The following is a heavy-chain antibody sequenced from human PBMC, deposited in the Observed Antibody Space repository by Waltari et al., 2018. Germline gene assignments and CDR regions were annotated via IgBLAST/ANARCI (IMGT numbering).Heavy chain of an antibody. D-gene: IGHD2-15*01. Sequence: QVQLVQSGAEVKKPGASVKVSCKASGYTFTAYTIPWVRQAPGQGLEWMGRINPNSGGTNYAQKFQGRVTMTRDTSISTAYMELSRLRSDDTAVYYCAAKSPMVVTDYGMDVWGQGTTVTVSS. J-gene: IGHJ6*02. CDR2: INPNSGGT. V-gene: IGHV1-2*06. CDR1: GYTFTAYT. CDR3: AAKSPMVVTDYGMDV.